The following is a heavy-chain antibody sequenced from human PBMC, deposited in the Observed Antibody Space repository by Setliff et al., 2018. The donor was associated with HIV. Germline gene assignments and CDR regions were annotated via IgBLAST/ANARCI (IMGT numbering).Heavy chain of an antibody. CDR1: GGSISSHY. Sequence: SETLSLTCTVSGGSISSHYWSWIRQPPGKGLEWIGYIYYSGSTNYNPSLKSRVTISVDTSKNQFSLKLSPVTAADTAVYYCAREWRGRYYYYMDVWGKGTTVTVSS. D-gene: IGHD3-10*01. CDR3: AREWRGRYYYYMDV. V-gene: IGHV4-59*11. J-gene: IGHJ6*03. CDR2: IYYSGST.